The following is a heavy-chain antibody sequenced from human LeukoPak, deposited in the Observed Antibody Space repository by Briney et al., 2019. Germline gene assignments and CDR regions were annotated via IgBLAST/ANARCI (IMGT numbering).Heavy chain of an antibody. J-gene: IGHJ4*02. CDR2: ISAYNGNT. D-gene: IGHD3-22*01. Sequence: ASVKVSCKASGYTFTSYGISWVRQAPGQGLEWMGWISAYNGNTNYAQKLQGRVTMTTDTSTSTAYMELRSLRSDDTAVYYCAREVKPYYYDSSGYYFDYWGQGTLVTVSS. CDR1: GYTFTSYG. CDR3: AREVKPYYYDSSGYYFDY. V-gene: IGHV1-18*01.